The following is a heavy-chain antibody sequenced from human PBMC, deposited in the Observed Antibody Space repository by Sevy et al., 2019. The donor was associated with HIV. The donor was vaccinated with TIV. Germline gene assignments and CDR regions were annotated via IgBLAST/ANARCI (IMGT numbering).Heavy chain of an antibody. V-gene: IGHV3-33*01. Sequence: GESLKISCAASGFSISGYGMHWVRQAPGKGLEWVAVIWYDGTNKEYADSVKGRFTISRDNSKNTLYLQMNSLRAEDTAVYYCAREDIRVAGIGYYFHSWGHGTLVTVSS. CDR2: IWYDGTNK. J-gene: IGHJ4*01. CDR1: GFSISGYG. D-gene: IGHD6-19*01. CDR3: AREDIRVAGIGYYFHS.